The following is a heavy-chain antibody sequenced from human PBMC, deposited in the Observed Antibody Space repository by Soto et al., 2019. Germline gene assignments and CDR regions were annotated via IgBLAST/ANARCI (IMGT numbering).Heavy chain of an antibody. CDR1: GFSFSGSC. Sequence: EVQLVESGGNLVQPGGSLRLSCAASGFSFSGSCMYWVRQTPGKGLVWISRVNSDGTTNYVDSARGRFTISRDKAKNTLYLQMTSLRVEDTAVYYCARDLGYNSPGDWGQGTLVTVSS. V-gene: IGHV3-74*01. CDR3: ARDLGYNSPGD. D-gene: IGHD1-1*01. CDR2: VNSDGTT. J-gene: IGHJ4*02.